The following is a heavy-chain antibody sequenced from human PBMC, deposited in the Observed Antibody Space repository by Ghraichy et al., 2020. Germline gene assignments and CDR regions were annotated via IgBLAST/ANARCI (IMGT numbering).Heavy chain of an antibody. V-gene: IGHV5-51*01. J-gene: IGHJ4*02. CDR2: IYVGDSDT. CDR1: GYSFTSYW. CDR3: ARRETPRAPIDY. Sequence: GGSLRLSCKGSGYSFTSYWIGWVRQMPGKGLEWMGIIYVGDSDTRYSPSFQGQVTISADKSISTAYLQWSSLKASDTAMFYCARRETPRAPIDYWGQGTLVSVSS.